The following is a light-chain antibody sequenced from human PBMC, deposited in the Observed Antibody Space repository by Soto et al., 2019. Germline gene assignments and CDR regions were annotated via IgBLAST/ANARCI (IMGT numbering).Light chain of an antibody. CDR2: GGS. J-gene: IGKJ2*01. CDR3: QQYGNSRDT. CDR1: QSVSSSS. Sequence: EIELTQSPGTLSLSPGDRATLSCRASQSVSSSSLAWYQQKPGQAPRLLIYGGSNRATGIPDRFSGSGSETDFTLTISSLEPEDFAVYYCQQYGNSRDTFGQGTKLEIK. V-gene: IGKV3-20*01.